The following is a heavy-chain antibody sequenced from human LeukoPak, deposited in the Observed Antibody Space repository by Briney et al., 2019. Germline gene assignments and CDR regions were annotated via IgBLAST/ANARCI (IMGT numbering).Heavy chain of an antibody. J-gene: IGHJ4*02. CDR1: GGTFISCA. CDR2: IIPIFGTA. CDR3: ASNLGRGATTFDY. V-gene: IGHV1-69*13. D-gene: IGHD1-26*01. Sequence: SVKVSCKASGGTFISCAISWVRQAPGQGLEWMGGIIPIFGTANYAQKFRGRVTIPADESTSTAYLELSSLRSEDTAVYYCASNLGRGATTFDYWGQGTLVTVSS.